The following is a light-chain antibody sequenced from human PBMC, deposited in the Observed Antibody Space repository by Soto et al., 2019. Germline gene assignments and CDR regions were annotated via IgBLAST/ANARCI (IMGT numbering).Light chain of an antibody. CDR3: QRYGSSTT. Sequence: TVLTQSPGTLSLSPGDRATLSCRASQTVTDNYLAWYQQQPGQAPRLLIYGASSRATGIPDRFSGSGSGTYFTLTISRLEPEDFAVYYCQRYGSSTTFGQGTKVEV. CDR1: QTVTDNY. CDR2: GAS. V-gene: IGKV3-20*01. J-gene: IGKJ1*01.